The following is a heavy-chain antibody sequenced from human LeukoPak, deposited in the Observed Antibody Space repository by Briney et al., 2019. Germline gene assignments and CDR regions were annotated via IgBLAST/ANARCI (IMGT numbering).Heavy chain of an antibody. CDR2: IHGTGNT. D-gene: IGHD3-16*01. J-gene: IGHJ4*02. CDR3: ARGSLYSFAY. V-gene: IGHV4-4*07. Sequence: SETLSLTCTVSGGSISTYYWSWIRQPAGKGLEWIGRIHGTGNTNYNPSLKSRVTMSVDTSKNQFSLNLNSVTAAGTALYYCARGSLYSFAYWGQGTLVTVSS. CDR1: GGSISTYY.